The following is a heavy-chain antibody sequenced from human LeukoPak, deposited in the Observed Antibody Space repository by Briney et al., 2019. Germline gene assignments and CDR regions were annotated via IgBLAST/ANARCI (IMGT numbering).Heavy chain of an antibody. CDR1: GGSISSSSYY. V-gene: IGHV4-39*07. CDR2: IYYSGST. D-gene: IGHD3-10*01. J-gene: IGHJ6*03. CDR3: NRARITMVRGVRGYYMDV. Sequence: SETLSLTCTVSGGSISSSSYYWGWIRQPPGKGLEWIGSIYYSGSTYYNPSLKSRVTISVDTSKNQFSLKLSSVTAADTAVYYCNRARITMVRGVRGYYMDVWGKGTTVTVSS.